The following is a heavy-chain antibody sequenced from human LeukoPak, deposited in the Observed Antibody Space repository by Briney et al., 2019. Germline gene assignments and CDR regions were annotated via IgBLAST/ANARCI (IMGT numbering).Heavy chain of an antibody. J-gene: IGHJ5*02. CDR3: ARRGAIFGVVSEFDP. D-gene: IGHD3-3*01. CDR2: IYYSGGT. V-gene: IGHV4-39*01. CDR1: GGSISSSSYY. Sequence: NPSETLSLTCTVSGGSISSSSYYWGWIRQPPGKGLEWIGSIYYSGGTYYNPSLKSRVTISVDTSKNQFSLKLSSVTAADTAVYYCARRGAIFGVVSEFDPWGQGTLVTVSS.